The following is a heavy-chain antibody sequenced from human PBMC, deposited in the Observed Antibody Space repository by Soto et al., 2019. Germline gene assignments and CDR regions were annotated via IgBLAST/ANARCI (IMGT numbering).Heavy chain of an antibody. D-gene: IGHD3-10*01. CDR3: TRDEIKWLGENGRGYKMDV. J-gene: IGHJ6*02. V-gene: IGHV3-21*01. Sequence: EVQLEESGGGLVKPGGSLRLSCAASGFAFRTYTMNWVRQAPGKGLEWVSSISATGVYIYFADSVKGRFTISRDNDNNSLFLQMNSLSVEDTAVYYCTRDEIKWLGENGRGYKMDVWGQGTTVTVFS. CDR2: ISATGVYI. CDR1: GFAFRTYT.